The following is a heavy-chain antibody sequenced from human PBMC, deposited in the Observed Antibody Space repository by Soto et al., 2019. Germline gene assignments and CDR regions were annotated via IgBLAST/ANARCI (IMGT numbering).Heavy chain of an antibody. J-gene: IGHJ4*02. D-gene: IGHD2-8*02. CDR1: GFTFSSYG. V-gene: IGHV3-30*03. CDR3: VSGQFFSDY. CDR2: ISFDGSNT. Sequence: QVQLVESGGGVVQPGRSLRLSCAASGFTFSSYGMHWVRQAPGKGLEWVALISFDGSNTYYADSVKGRFTISRDNSPNTLYLPMQSLRAEDTSLFYCVSGQFFSDYWGQGTLVTVSS.